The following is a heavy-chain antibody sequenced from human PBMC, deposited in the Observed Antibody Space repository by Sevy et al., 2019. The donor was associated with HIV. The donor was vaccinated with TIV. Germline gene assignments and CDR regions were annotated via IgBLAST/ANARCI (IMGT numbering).Heavy chain of an antibody. D-gene: IGHD3-16*02. J-gene: IGHJ5*02. Sequence: ASVKVSCKASGYTFTSYDINWVRQATGQGLEWMGWRNPNSGNTGYAQKFQGRVTMTRNTYISTAYMELSSLRSEDTAVYYWARKAKVISGFRWFDPWGQGTLVTVSS. CDR2: RNPNSGNT. V-gene: IGHV1-8*01. CDR1: GYTFTSYD. CDR3: ARKAKVISGFRWFDP.